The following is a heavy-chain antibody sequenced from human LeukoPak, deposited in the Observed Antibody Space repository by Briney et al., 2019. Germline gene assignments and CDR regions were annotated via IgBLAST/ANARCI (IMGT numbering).Heavy chain of an antibody. Sequence: GASVKVSCKASGYTFTSYYMHWVRQAPGQGLEWMGIINPSGGSASYAQKFQGRVTMTRDTSTSTVYMELSSLRSEDTAVYYCAREMVRGNWFDPWGQGTLVTVSS. CDR2: INPSGGSA. D-gene: IGHD3-10*01. CDR1: GYTFTSYY. CDR3: AREMVRGNWFDP. J-gene: IGHJ5*02. V-gene: IGHV1-46*01.